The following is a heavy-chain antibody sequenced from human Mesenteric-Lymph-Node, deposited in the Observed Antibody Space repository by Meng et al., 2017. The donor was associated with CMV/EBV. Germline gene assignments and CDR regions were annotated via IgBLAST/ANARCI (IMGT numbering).Heavy chain of an antibody. Sequence: KVSCKASGYTFTNYYIHWVRQAPGQGLEWMGIINPSDNSTTNAQTFQGRVTVTSDTSTSTVYMELSSLTSEDTAVYYCAGGGTHFDSWGQGT. CDR2: INPSDNST. V-gene: IGHV1-46*01. D-gene: IGHD1-1*01. J-gene: IGHJ4*02. CDR3: AGGGTHFDS. CDR1: GYTFTNYY.